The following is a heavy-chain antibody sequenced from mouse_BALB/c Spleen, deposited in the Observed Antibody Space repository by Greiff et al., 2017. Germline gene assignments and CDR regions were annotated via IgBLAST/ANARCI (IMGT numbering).Heavy chain of an antibody. V-gene: IGHV5-6-3*01. Sequence: DVMLVESGGGLVQPGGSLKLSCAASGFTFSSYGMSWVRQTPDKRLELVATINSNGGSTYYPDSVKGRFTISRDNAKNTLYLQMSSLKSEDTAMYYCAREGYDVDYAMDYWGQGTSVTVSS. CDR1: GFTFSSYG. D-gene: IGHD2-2*01. J-gene: IGHJ4*01. CDR3: AREGYDVDYAMDY. CDR2: INSNGGST.